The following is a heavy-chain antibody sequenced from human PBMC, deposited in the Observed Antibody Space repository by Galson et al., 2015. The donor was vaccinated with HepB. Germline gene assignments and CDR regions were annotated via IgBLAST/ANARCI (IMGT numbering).Heavy chain of an antibody. CDR2: IIPILSIT. CDR3: ARDFLMSHNWNDVSGGFDY. CDR1: GGTFSSYP. Sequence: SVKVSCKASGGTFSSYPFSWVRQAPGQGLEWMGRIIPILSITNYAQNFQDRITITADKSTSTVYMELSSLRSEDTAVYYCARDFLMSHNWNDVSGGFDYWGHGTLVTVSS. D-gene: IGHD1-20*01. V-gene: IGHV1-69*04. J-gene: IGHJ4*01.